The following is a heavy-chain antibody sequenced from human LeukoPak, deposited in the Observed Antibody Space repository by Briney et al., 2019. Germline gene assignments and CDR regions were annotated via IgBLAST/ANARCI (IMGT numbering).Heavy chain of an antibody. J-gene: IGHJ3*02. CDR2: ISSSSSYI. CDR1: GFTISSYS. CDR3: ARDRGWELRDAFDI. V-gene: IGHV3-21*01. D-gene: IGHD1-26*01. Sequence: GGSLRLCCTASGFTISSYSMNWVRQAPGKGLGWVSSISSSSSYIYYADSVKGRFTISRDNAKNSLYLQMNSLRAEDTAVYYCARDRGWELRDAFDIWGQGTMVTVPS.